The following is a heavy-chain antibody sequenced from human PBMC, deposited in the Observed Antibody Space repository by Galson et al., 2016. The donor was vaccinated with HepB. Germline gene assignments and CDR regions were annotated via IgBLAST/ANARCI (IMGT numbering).Heavy chain of an antibody. CDR1: GFTFSSYA. CDR3: ARDRGGGSGSYYNDYYFDY. J-gene: IGHJ4*02. Sequence: SLRLSCAASGFTFSSYAMHWVRQAPGKGLEWVAVISYDGRNKYYTDSVKGRFTISRGNSKNTLYLQMNSLRAEDTAVYYCARDRGGGSGSYYNDYYFDYWGQGTLVTVSS. V-gene: IGHV3-30*04. D-gene: IGHD3-10*01. CDR2: ISYDGRNK.